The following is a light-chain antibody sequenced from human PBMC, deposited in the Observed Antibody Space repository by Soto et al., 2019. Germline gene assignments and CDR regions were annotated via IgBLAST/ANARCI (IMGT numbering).Light chain of an antibody. CDR3: QQANSFPLN. J-gene: IGKJ4*01. CDR1: QGISSW. CDR2: AAS. V-gene: IGKV1-12*01. Sequence: DIQMTQSPSSVSAAVGDSVTITGRASQGISSWLAWYQQKPGKAPKLLIYAASSLQSVVPSRFSGSRSGTDVSLTLSSRQLEDFATYYCQQANSFPLNFGGGTKGEIK.